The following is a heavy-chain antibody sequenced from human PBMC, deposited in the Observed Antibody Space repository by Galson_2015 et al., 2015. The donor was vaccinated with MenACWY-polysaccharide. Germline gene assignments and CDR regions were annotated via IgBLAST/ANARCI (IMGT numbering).Heavy chain of an antibody. CDR2: ISARGSGT. Sequence: SLRLSCAASGFTLSSYAMSWVCQAPGKGLEWVSSISARGSGTYYADSVKGRLTISRDNSKNTLYLHMNSLRAEDTAVYYCAKYSVGGYLNYRIDYWGQGTLVTVSS. V-gene: IGHV3-23*01. J-gene: IGHJ4*02. D-gene: IGHD1-26*01. CDR3: AKYSVGGYLNYRIDY. CDR1: GFTLSSYA.